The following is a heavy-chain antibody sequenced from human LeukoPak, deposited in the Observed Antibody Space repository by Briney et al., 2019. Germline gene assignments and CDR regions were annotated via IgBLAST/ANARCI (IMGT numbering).Heavy chain of an antibody. J-gene: IGHJ6*03. Sequence: PSETLSLTCTVSGGSISSGSYYWSWIRQPAGKGLEWIGRIYTSGSTNYNPSLKSRVTISVDTSKNQFSLKLSSVTAADTAVYYCARSWLPTGGYYYYMDVWGKGTTVTVSS. CDR1: GGSISSGSYY. D-gene: IGHD6-19*01. V-gene: IGHV4-61*02. CDR2: IYTSGST. CDR3: ARSWLPTGGYYYYMDV.